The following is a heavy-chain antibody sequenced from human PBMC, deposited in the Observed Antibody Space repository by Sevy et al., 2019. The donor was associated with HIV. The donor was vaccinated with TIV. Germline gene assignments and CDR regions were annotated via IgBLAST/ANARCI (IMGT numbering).Heavy chain of an antibody. D-gene: IGHD2-15*01. CDR1: EFTFSSYA. Sequence: GSLRLSCSASEFTFSSYAMSWVRQAPGKGLEWVSSISGSGRFTYYADFVEGRFIISRDNSKNTLSVQMNSLRAEDTAVYYCAKGFCSGATCPRDYYYYGMDVWGQGTTVTV. CDR2: ISGSGRFT. J-gene: IGHJ6*02. V-gene: IGHV3-23*01. CDR3: AKGFCSGATCPRDYYYYGMDV.